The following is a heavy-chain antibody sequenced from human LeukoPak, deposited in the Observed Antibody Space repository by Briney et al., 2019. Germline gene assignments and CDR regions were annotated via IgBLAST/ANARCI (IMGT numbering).Heavy chain of an antibody. CDR3: ARAGWECSGGSCYLEYYFDY. CDR1: GFTFSSYD. V-gene: IGHV3-13*04. J-gene: IGHJ4*02. Sequence: PGGSLRLSCAASGFTFSSYDMHWVRQATGKGLEWVSAIGTAGDTYYPGSVKGRFAISRENAKNSLYLQMNSLRAGDTAVYYCARAGWECSGGSCYLEYYFDYWGQGTLVTVSS. CDR2: IGTAGDT. D-gene: IGHD2-15*01.